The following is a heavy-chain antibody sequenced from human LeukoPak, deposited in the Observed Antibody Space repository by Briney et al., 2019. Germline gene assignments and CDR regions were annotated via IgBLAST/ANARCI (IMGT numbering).Heavy chain of an antibody. D-gene: IGHD5-12*01. CDR2: MNPNSGNT. CDR1: GYTFTSYD. V-gene: IGHV1-8*01. Sequence: ASVKVSCKASGYTFTSYDINWVRQATGQGLEWMGWMNPNSGNTGYAQKFQGRVTMTRNTSISTAYMELSSLRSEDTAVYYCARGRSGLATIRRISGGNWFDPWGQGTLVTVSS. CDR3: ARGRSGLATIRRISGGNWFDP. J-gene: IGHJ5*02.